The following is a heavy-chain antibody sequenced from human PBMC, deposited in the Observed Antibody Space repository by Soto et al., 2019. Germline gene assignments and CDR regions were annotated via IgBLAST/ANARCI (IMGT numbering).Heavy chain of an antibody. CDR3: ARDCISTSCYVFGMDV. CDR1: GGSISSGDYY. Sequence: SLILSLTCTVSGGSISSGDYYRSWIRQPPGKGLEWIGYIYYSGSTYYNPSLKSRVTISVDTSKNQFSLKLSSVTAADTAVYYCARDCISTSCYVFGMDVWGQGTTVTVSS. V-gene: IGHV4-30-4*01. CDR2: IYYSGST. J-gene: IGHJ6*02. D-gene: IGHD2-2*01.